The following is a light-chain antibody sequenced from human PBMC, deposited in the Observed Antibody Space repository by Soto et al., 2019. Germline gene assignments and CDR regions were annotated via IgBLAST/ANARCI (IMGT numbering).Light chain of an antibody. V-gene: IGKV1-6*01. Sequence: AIQVAKSPSYLSGSGRDLCSRIFGASQGIRNDLGWYQQKPGKAPKLLIYAASSLQSGVPSRFSGSGSGTDFTLTISSLQPEDFATYYCLQDYDYPITFGQGTRLEIK. CDR1: QGIRND. CDR3: LQDYDYPIT. J-gene: IGKJ5*01. CDR2: AAS.